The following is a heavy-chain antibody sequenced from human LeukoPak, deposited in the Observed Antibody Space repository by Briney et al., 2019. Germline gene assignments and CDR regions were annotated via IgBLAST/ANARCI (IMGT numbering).Heavy chain of an antibody. Sequence: GGSLRLSCAASGFRVSGYDLNWIRQAPGKGLEWIAYISISSSNIHYADSVRGRFTISRDNANNLLYLQMNSLRVEDTAVYFCVREALVDAIDDAFDVWGQGTMVTVSS. CDR3: VREALVDAIDDAFDV. CDR1: GFRVSGYD. D-gene: IGHD2-15*01. V-gene: IGHV3-11*06. CDR2: ISISSSNI. J-gene: IGHJ3*01.